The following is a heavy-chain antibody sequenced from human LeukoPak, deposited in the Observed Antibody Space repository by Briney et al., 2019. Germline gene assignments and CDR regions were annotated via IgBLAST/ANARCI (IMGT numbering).Heavy chain of an antibody. CDR1: GFTFSSYA. CDR3: AKDPDYDSSGYLADY. CDR2: ISGSGGST. Sequence: GGSLRLSCAASGFTFSSYAMSWVRQAPGKGLEWVSAISGSGGSTYYADSVKGRFTISRDNSKNTLYLQMNSLRAEDTAVYYCAKDPDYDSSGYLADYWGQGTLVTVSS. J-gene: IGHJ4*02. D-gene: IGHD3-22*01. V-gene: IGHV3-23*01.